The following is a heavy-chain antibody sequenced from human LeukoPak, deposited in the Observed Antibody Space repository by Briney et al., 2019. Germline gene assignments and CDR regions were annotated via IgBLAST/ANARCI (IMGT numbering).Heavy chain of an antibody. Sequence: SETLSLTCTVSGYSISSGYYWGWIRQPPGKGLEWIGSIYHSGSTYYNPSLKSRVTISVDTSKNQFSLKLSSVTAADTAVYYCAREGYYDSSGYYPPGPNALDIWGQGTMVTVSS. D-gene: IGHD3-22*01. V-gene: IGHV4-38-2*02. CDR2: IYHSGST. J-gene: IGHJ3*02. CDR1: GYSISSGYY. CDR3: AREGYYDSSGYYPPGPNALDI.